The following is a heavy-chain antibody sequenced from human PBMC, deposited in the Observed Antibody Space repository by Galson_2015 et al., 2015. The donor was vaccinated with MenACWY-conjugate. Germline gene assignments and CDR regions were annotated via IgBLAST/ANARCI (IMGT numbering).Heavy chain of an antibody. D-gene: IGHD4-17*01. CDR3: ARSDVRTTVTSIQY. CDR1: GFTFSSYS. CDR2: ISSSSSYI. Sequence: SLRLSCAASGFTFSSYSMNWVRQAPGKGLEWVSSISSSSSYIYYADSVKGRFTISRDNAKNSLYLQMNSLRAEDTAVYYCARSDVRTTVTSIQYWGQGALVTVSS. J-gene: IGHJ4*02. V-gene: IGHV3-21*01.